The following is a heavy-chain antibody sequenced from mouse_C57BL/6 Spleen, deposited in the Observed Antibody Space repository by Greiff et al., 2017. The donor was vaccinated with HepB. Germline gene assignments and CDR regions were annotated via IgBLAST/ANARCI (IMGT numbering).Heavy chain of an antibody. CDR2: IDPNSGGT. V-gene: IGHV1-72*01. Sequence: QVQLQQPGAELVKPGASVKLSCKASGYTFTSYWMHWVKQRPGRGLEWIGRIDPNSGGTKYNEKFKSKATLTVDKPSSKAYMQISSLTSEDSAVYYCARSEGLILGGFAYWGQGTLVTVSA. CDR3: ARSEGLILGGFAY. D-gene: IGHD2-10*02. J-gene: IGHJ3*01. CDR1: GYTFTSYW.